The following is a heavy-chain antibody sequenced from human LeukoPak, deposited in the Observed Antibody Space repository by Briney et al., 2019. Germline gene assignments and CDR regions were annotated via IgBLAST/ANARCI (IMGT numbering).Heavy chain of an antibody. CDR3: ARHRDELLRDYYFDY. CDR1: GGSISSYY. Sequence: PSETLSLTCTVSGGSISSYYWSWIRQPAGKGLEWIGRIYTSGSTNYNPSFKSRVTMSVDTSKNQFSLKLSSVTAADTAVYYCARHRDELLRDYYFDYWSQGSLVTVSS. J-gene: IGHJ4*02. D-gene: IGHD3-3*01. CDR2: IYTSGST. V-gene: IGHV4-4*07.